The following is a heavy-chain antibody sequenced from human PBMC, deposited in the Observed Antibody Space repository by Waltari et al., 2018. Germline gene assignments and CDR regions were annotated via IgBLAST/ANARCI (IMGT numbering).Heavy chain of an antibody. J-gene: IGHJ4*02. D-gene: IGHD3-10*01. V-gene: IGHV1-69*01. CDR2: IIPIFGTA. CDR3: ARTYRTMRWFGELLDY. Sequence: QVPLVQSGAEVKKPGSSVKVSCKASGGPFSSYAISWVRQAPGQGLEWMGGIIPIFGTANYAQKFQGRVTITADESTSTAYMELSSLRSEDTAVYYCARTYRTMRWFGELLDYWGQGTLVTVSS. CDR1: GGPFSSYA.